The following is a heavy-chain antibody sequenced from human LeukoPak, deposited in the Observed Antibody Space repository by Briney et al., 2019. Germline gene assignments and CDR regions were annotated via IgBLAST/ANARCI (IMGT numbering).Heavy chain of an antibody. Sequence: ASVKVSCKASGYTFTDYYIHWVRQAPGQGLEWMGWIVPHSGGTNYAQNYQGRITMTRDTSISTAYMELTSLRSDDTAVYYCARNAYCDSTNCYAWFDPWGQGTLVTVSS. CDR3: ARNAYCDSTNCYAWFDP. J-gene: IGHJ5*02. D-gene: IGHD2-2*01. CDR1: GYTFTDYY. V-gene: IGHV1-2*02. CDR2: IVPHSGGT.